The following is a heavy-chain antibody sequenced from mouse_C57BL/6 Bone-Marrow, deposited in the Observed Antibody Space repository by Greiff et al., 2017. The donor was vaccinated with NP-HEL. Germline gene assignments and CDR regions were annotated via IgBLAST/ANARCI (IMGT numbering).Heavy chain of an antibody. CDR1: GFTFTDYY. Sequence: EVKLMESGGGLVQPGGSLSLSCAASGFTFTDYYMSWVRQPPGKALEWLGFIRNKANGYTTEYSASVKGRFTISRDNSQSILYLQMNALRAEDSATYYCARSRWLPYYFDYWGQGTTLTVSS. CDR2: IRNKANGYTT. V-gene: IGHV7-3*01. CDR3: ARSRWLPYYFDY. J-gene: IGHJ2*01. D-gene: IGHD2-3*01.